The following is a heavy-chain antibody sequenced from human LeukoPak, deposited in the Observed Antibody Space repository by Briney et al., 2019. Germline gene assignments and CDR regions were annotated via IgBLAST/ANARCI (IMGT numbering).Heavy chain of an antibody. CDR1: GGSISSGSYY. CDR3: AREGYDFWSGYYDY. CDR2: IYTSGST. V-gene: IGHV4-61*02. Sequence: PSETLSLTCTVSGGSISSGSYYWSWIRQPAGKGLEGIGRIYTSGSTNYNPSLKSRVTISVDTSKNQFSLKLSSVPAADTAVYYCAREGYDFWSGYYDYWGQGTLVTVSS. D-gene: IGHD3-3*01. J-gene: IGHJ4*02.